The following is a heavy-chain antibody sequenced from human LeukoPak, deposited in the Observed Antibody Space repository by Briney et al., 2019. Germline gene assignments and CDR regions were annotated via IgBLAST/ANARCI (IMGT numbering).Heavy chain of an antibody. CDR2: INHSGST. J-gene: IGHJ4*02. D-gene: IGHD3-22*01. Sequence: SETLSLSCAVYGGSFSGYYWSWIRQPPGKGLEWIGEINHSGSTNYNPSLKSRVTISVDTSKNQFSLKLSSVTAADTAVYYCARTETYYYDSSGYYLYYYWGQGTLVTVSS. CDR1: GGSFSGYY. CDR3: ARTETYYYDSSGYYLYYY. V-gene: IGHV4-34*01.